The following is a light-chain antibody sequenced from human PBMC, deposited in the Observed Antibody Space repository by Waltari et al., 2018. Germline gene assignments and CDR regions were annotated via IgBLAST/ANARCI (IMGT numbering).Light chain of an antibody. CDR1: QSVSRA. CDR2: SAS. Sequence: EIVLTQSPGTLSLSLGERATLSCRASQSVSRALTWYRQKPGQGPRRLSSSASNRATGIPDRFSGSGSGTDFSLTISRLETDDFAVYYCQHYLRLPVTFGQGTTVEI. J-gene: IGKJ1*01. V-gene: IGKV3-20*01. CDR3: QHYLRLPVT.